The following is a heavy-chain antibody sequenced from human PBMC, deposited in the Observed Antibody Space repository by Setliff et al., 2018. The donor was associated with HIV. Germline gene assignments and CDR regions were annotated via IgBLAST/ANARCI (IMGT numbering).Heavy chain of an antibody. CDR1: GGSISSGGYY. CDR3: ARGGAFCGRDSCYYFDY. Sequence: PSETLSLTCTVSGGSISSGGYYWSWIRQHPGKGLEWIGYIYYSGSTYYNPSLKSQASISVDTSRNEFSLKLSSVTAADTAVYFCARGGAFCGRDSCYYFDYWGQGTLVTVSS. D-gene: IGHD2-21*02. V-gene: IGHV4-31*01. J-gene: IGHJ4*02. CDR2: IYYSGST.